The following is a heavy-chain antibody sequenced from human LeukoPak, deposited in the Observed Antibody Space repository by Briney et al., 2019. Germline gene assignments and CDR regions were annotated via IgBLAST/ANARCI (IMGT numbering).Heavy chain of an antibody. J-gene: IGHJ5*02. CDR2: IYYSGST. D-gene: IGHD1-1*01. CDR3: ARDERQREGFDP. CDR1: GGSISSGGYY. Sequence: SETLSLTCTVSGGSISSGGYYWSWIRQHPGKGLEWIGYIYYSGSTYYNPSLKSRVTISVDTSKNQFSLKLSSVTAADTAVYYCARDERQREGFDPWGQGTLVTVFS. V-gene: IGHV4-31*03.